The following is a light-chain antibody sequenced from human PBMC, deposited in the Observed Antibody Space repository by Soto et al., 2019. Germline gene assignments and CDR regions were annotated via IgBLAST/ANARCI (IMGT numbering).Light chain of an antibody. CDR3: QSYDSSGHVV. CDR2: GNN. J-gene: IGLJ2*01. CDR1: SSNIGAGFD. V-gene: IGLV1-40*01. Sequence: QSVLTQPPSVSGAPGQGVTISCTGSSSNIGAGFDVHWYQQLPGTAPKLLIYGNNNRPSGVPDRISGSKSGTSASLAIAGLQAEDEADYYCQSYDSSGHVVFGGGTKLTV.